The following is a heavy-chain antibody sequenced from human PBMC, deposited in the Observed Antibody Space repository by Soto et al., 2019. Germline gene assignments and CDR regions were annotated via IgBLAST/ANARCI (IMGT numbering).Heavy chain of an antibody. J-gene: IGHJ4*02. V-gene: IGHV3-11*06. Sequence: PGGSLRLSCAASGFTFSDYYMSWIRQAPGKGLEWVSYISSSSSYTNYADSVKGRFTISRDNAKNSLYLQMNSLRAEDTAVYYCARGHYFGYRGYFDYWGQGTLVTVSS. CDR2: ISSSSSYT. D-gene: IGHD5-18*01. CDR3: ARGHYFGYRGYFDY. CDR1: GFTFSDYY.